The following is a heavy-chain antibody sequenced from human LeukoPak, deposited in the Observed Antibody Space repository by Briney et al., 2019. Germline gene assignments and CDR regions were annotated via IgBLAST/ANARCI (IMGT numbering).Heavy chain of an antibody. CDR2: VNPHDSDT. V-gene: IGHV5-51*01. CDR1: GYRFTSYR. CDR3: ARHLDDSSGYYYRTMYYFDY. Sequence: GESLKISCKASGYRFTSYRIGLVRQMPGKGLEWMGIVNPHDSDTRYSPSFQGQVTISADKSISTAYLQWSSLEASDTAMYYCARHLDDSSGYYYRTMYYFDYWGQGTLVTVSS. D-gene: IGHD3-22*01. J-gene: IGHJ4*02.